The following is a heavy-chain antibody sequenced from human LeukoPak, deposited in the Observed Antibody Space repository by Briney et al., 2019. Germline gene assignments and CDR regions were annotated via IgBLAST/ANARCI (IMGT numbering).Heavy chain of an antibody. V-gene: IGHV1-18*01. CDR1: GYTFTSYG. J-gene: IGHJ3*02. CDR3: ARVLYYDYVWGSYRPDAFDI. D-gene: IGHD3-16*02. Sequence: GASVKVSCKASGYTFTSYGISWVRRAPGQGLEWMGWISAYNGNTNYAQKLQGRVTMATDTSTSTAYMELRSLRSDDTAVYYCARVLYYDYVWGSYRPDAFDIWGQGTMVTVSS. CDR2: ISAYNGNT.